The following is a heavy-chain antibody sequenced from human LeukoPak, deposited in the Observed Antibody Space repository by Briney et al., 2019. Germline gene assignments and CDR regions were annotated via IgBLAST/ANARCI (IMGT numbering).Heavy chain of an antibody. V-gene: IGHV1-69*05. Sequence: SVKVSCKASGGTFSSYAISWVRQAPGQGLEWMGGIIPIFGTANYAQKFQGRVTITTDESTSTAYMELSSLRSEDTAVYYCARGQGSTTNRWFDPWGQGTLVTVSS. J-gene: IGHJ5*02. CDR3: ARGQGSTTNRWFDP. CDR2: IIPIFGTA. CDR1: GGTFSSYA. D-gene: IGHD2-2*01.